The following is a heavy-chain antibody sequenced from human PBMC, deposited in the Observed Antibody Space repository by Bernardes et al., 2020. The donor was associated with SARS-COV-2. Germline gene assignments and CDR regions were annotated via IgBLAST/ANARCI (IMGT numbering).Heavy chain of an antibody. CDR2: IKSKTDGETI. CDR3: TTALYGSGTYWNRFFDY. D-gene: IGHD3-10*01. J-gene: IGHJ4*02. CDR1: GFTFSNAW. Sequence: GGSLRLSCAASGFTFSNAWMSWVRQAPGKGLEWVGRIKSKTDGETIDYAAPVKGRFTISRDDSTTTLYLQMNSLKTEDTAVYYCTTALYGSGTYWNRFFDYWGQGTLVTVSS. V-gene: IGHV3-15*01.